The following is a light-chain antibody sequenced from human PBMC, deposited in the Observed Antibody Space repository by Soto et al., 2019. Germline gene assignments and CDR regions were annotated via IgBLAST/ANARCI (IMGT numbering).Light chain of an antibody. Sequence: DIQMTQSPSSVSASVGDRVTITCRASQGLSSWLAWYQKKPGKDPKLLIYGASSLQSGVPSRFSCIVSGTEFNLTVSRLQPEDCATYVGLQPNSYPWTFGQRTKGDI. CDR2: GAS. J-gene: IGKJ1*01. CDR3: LQPNSYPWT. V-gene: IGKV1-12*01. CDR1: QGLSSW.